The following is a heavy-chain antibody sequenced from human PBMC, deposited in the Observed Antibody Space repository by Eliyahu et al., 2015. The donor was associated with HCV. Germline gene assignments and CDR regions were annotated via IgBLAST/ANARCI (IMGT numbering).Heavy chain of an antibody. Sequence: EVQLLESGGGLVQPGGSLRLSCAASGFTFSSFAXSWVRQAPGKGLEWVSAISGSGGSTYYADSVKGRFTISRDNSKNTLYLQMNSLRAEDTAVYYCAKDPSRSYSYGRTHYYYYGMDVWGQGTTVTVSS. J-gene: IGHJ6*02. D-gene: IGHD5-18*01. V-gene: IGHV3-23*01. CDR3: AKDPSRSYSYGRTHYYYYGMDV. CDR1: GFTFSSFA. CDR2: ISGSGGST.